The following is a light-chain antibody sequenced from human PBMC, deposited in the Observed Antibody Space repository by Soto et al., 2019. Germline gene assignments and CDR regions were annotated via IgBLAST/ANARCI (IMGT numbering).Light chain of an antibody. CDR1: SGHSSYI. V-gene: IGLV4-60*02. Sequence: QLVLTQSSSASAALGSSVKLTCTLSSGHSSYIIAWHQQQPGKAHRYLMKLEGSGSYNKGSGVPDRFSGSSSGADRYLTISNLQFEDEADYYCETWDINTHVVFGGGTKLTVL. J-gene: IGLJ2*01. CDR2: LEGSGSY. CDR3: ETWDINTHVV.